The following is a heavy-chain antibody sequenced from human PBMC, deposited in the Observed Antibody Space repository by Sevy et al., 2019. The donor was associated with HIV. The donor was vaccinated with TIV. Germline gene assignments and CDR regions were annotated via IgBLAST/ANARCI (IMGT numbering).Heavy chain of an antibody. CDR3: ASRAVAGTSYFDY. J-gene: IGHJ4*02. D-gene: IGHD6-19*01. Sequence: SETLSLTCTVSSGSVSSGSYYWSWIRQPPGKGLEWIGYIYYSGSTNYNPSLKSRVTISVDTSKNQFSLKLSSVTAADTAVYYCASRAVAGTSYFDYWGQGTLVTVSS. V-gene: IGHV4-61*01. CDR1: SGSVSSGSYY. CDR2: IYYSGST.